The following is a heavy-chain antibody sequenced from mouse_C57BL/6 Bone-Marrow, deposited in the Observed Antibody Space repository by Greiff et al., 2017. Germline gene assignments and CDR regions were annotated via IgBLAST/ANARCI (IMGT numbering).Heavy chain of an antibody. Sequence: VQLQQSGAELARPGASVKLSCKASGYTFTSYGISWVKQRTGQGLEWIGEIYPRSGNTYYNEKFKGKATLTADKSSSTAYMVLRSLTSEDSAVYFCARGGITTGFDYWGQGTTLTVSS. V-gene: IGHV1-81*01. D-gene: IGHD1-1*01. CDR2: IYPRSGNT. CDR3: ARGGITTGFDY. CDR1: GYTFTSYG. J-gene: IGHJ2*01.